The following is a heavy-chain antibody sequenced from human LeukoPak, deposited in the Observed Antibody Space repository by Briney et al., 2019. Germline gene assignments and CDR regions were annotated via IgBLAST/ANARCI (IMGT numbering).Heavy chain of an antibody. CDR1: GGSVSRDS. D-gene: IGHD4-23*01. CDR2: IYSSGNT. V-gene: IGHV4-59*08. J-gene: IGHJ4*02. CDR3: ATSPQYGGY. Sequence: SETLSLTCTVSGGSVSRDSWNWIRQPPGKGLEWIGYIYSSGNTNYNPSLKSRVTISVDTSKNQFSLKLSSVTAADTAVYYCATSPQYGGYLGQGTLVTVSS.